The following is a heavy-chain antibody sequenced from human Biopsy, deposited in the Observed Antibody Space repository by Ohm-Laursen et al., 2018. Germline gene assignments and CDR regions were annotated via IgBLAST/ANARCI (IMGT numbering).Heavy chain of an antibody. Sequence: GTLSLTCFVSGGSISGYHWSWIRKSPGKGLEWLAYISYSGGITSNPSLNGRATMSLDTSKNQFSLRLIYVTAADTAVYYCARMPHFDYWGQGILVTVSS. CDR2: ISYSGGI. D-gene: IGHD2-2*01. CDR1: GGSISGYH. J-gene: IGHJ4*02. CDR3: ARMPHFDY. V-gene: IGHV4-59*01.